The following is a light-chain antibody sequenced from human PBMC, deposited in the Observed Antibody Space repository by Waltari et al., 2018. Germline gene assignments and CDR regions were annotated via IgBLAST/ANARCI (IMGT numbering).Light chain of an antibody. CDR2: EGP. V-gene: IGLV2-23*01. CDR1: HSDVGRYNL. J-gene: IGLJ2*01. CDR3: SSYANNRVV. Sequence: QSALTQPASVSGSPGQSITISCLGTHSDVGRYNLVPWYQHHPGKVPKLTIYEGPKRPSGVSSRFSASKSGTTASLTIFGLQAEDEADYYCSSYANNRVVFGGGTNLTVL.